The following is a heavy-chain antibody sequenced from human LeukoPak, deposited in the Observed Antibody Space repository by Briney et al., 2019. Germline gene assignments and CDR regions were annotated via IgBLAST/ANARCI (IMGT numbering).Heavy chain of an antibody. CDR2: INPKSGGT. J-gene: IGHJ3*02. V-gene: IGHV1-2*02. Sequence: ASVKASCKASGYTFTGYYMTSVRQAPGHRLEWLGWINPKSGGTNYAHKFQGRVTMTRDTSISTAYMELSRLRSDDTAVYYCARGPEAWWLLYRYDALDIWGQGTMVTVSS. D-gene: IGHD2-8*01. CDR3: ARGPEAWWLLYRYDALDI. CDR1: GYTFTGYY.